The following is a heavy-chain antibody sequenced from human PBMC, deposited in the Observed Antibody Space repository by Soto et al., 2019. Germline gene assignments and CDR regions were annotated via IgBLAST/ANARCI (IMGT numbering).Heavy chain of an antibody. CDR3: ARHVSGIAARPDRAGLFLQINWFDP. D-gene: IGHD6-6*01. CDR2: IYYSGST. J-gene: IGHJ5*02. CDR1: GGSISSSSYY. V-gene: IGHV4-39*01. Sequence: SETLSLTCTVSGGSISSSSYYWGWIRQPPGKGLEWIGSIYYSGSTYYNPSLKSRVTISVDTSKNQFSLKLSSVTAADTAVYYCARHVSGIAARPDRAGLFLQINWFDPWGQGTLVTVSS.